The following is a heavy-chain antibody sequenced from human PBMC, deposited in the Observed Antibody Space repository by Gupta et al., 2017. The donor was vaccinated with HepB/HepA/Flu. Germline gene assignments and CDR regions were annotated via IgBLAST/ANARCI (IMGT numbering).Heavy chain of an antibody. CDR2: ISRCGATI. V-gene: IGHV3-11*01. Sequence: QVRLEETGRDLVRHGGSLRLSCAASGSGSSTYHIHWFHQAPGKGLEWVSYISRCGATIFFAASMKRRFTIPKENARNTLDLQTNRPITGDKALYYCAKSGGAFDYLNSWGQGTLVTVSS. D-gene: IGHD3-16*01. CDR1: GSGSSTYH. J-gene: IGHJ5*02. CDR3: AKSGGAFDYLNS.